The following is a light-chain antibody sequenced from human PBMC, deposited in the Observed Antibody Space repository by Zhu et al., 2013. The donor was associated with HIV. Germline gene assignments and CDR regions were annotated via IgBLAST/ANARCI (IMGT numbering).Light chain of an antibody. CDR1: QTVNRMS. CDR3: QQYGSSLTWT. J-gene: IGKJ1*01. CDR2: GAS. Sequence: EIVLTQSPPTLYLSPGQSVALSCRASQTVNRMSLAWYQQRPGQAPRLLIYGASNRATGTPDRFSGSGSGTDFTLTISRLEPEDFGLYYCQQYGSSLTWTFGQGTKVEIK. V-gene: IGKV3-20*01.